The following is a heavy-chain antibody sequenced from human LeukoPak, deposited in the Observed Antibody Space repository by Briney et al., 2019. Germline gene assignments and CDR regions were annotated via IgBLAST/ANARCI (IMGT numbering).Heavy chain of an antibody. CDR1: GFTFSRYG. Sequence: PGGSLRLSCAASGFTFSRYGMHWVRQAPGKGLEWVAVIWNDGNNKYYADSVKGRFTISRDNSKNTLYLQMNSLRAEDTAIYYCVRYVEMATTTGLDYWGQGTLDPVSS. CDR2: IWNDGNNK. D-gene: IGHD5-24*01. V-gene: IGHV3-33*01. J-gene: IGHJ4*02. CDR3: VRYVEMATTTGLDY.